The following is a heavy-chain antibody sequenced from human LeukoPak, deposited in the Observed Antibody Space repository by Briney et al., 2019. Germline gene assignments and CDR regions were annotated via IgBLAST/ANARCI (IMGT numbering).Heavy chain of an antibody. V-gene: IGHV4-59*01. Sequence: PSETLSLTCTVSGGSISSYYWSWIRQPPGKGLEWIGYIYYSGSTNYNPSLKSRVTISVDTSKNQFSLKLSSVTAADTAVYHCARVQWAFDYWGQGTLVTVSS. CDR3: ARVQWAFDY. D-gene: IGHD2-8*01. CDR2: IYYSGST. CDR1: GGSISSYY. J-gene: IGHJ4*02.